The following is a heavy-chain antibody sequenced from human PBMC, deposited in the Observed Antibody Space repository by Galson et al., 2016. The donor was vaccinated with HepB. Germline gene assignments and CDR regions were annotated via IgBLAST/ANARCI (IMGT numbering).Heavy chain of an antibody. D-gene: IGHD2-15*01. CDR2: IGREGNNYAT. V-gene: IGHV3-73*01. CDR1: GFSFSGSA. CDR3: ARDIGDIVVGVAEEYGRGFDY. J-gene: IGHJ4*02. Sequence: SLRLSCAGSGFSFSGSAMHWVRQASGKGLEGLGRIGREGNNYATAYAASVTGRFTISRDDSKNTAYLQMNGLRAEDTAVYYCARDIGDIVVGVAEEYGRGFDYWGQGTLVTVSS.